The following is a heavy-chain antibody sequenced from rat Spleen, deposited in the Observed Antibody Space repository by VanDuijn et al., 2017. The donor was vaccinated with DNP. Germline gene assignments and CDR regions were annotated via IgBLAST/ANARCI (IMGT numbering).Heavy chain of an antibody. D-gene: IGHD1-4*01. CDR1: GFTFSAYY. CDR3: AKDAGLTGDY. Sequence: EVQLVESGGGLVQPGRSLKLSCAASGFTFSAYYMAWVRQAPAKGLEWVAYIGSPAYAPYYPDSVQGRFTISRDNAKNTLYLQMNSLRSEDTATYFCAKDAGLTGDYWGQGVMVTVSS. CDR2: IGSPAYAP. V-gene: IGHV5-27*01. J-gene: IGHJ2*01.